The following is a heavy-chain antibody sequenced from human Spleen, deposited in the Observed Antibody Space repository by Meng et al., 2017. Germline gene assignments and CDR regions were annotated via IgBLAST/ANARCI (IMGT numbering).Heavy chain of an antibody. CDR1: GFTLSFYW. CDR3: AKVEYKSGAYYFDH. Sequence: GGSLRLSCAASGFTLSFYWMSWVRQAPGKGLEWVANIKQDGSEKYYVDSVKGRFTISRDNAKNSLYLQMNSLRAEDTALYYCAKVEYKSGAYYFDHWGQGTLVTVSS. CDR2: IKQDGSEK. J-gene: IGHJ4*02. V-gene: IGHV3-7*03. D-gene: IGHD3-10*01.